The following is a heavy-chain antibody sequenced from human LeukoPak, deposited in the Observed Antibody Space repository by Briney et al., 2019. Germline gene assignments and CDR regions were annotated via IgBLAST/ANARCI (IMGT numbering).Heavy chain of an antibody. CDR1: GGSISSGGYY. CDR3: ASFDSSGYYFTFDY. D-gene: IGHD3-22*01. J-gene: IGHJ4*02. V-gene: IGHV4-31*03. Sequence: SETLSLTCTVSGGSISSGGYYWSWIRQHPGKGLEWIGYIYYSGSTYYNPSLKSRVTISVDTSKNQFSLKLSSVTAADTAVYYCASFDSSGYYFTFDYWGQGTLVTVSS. CDR2: IYYSGST.